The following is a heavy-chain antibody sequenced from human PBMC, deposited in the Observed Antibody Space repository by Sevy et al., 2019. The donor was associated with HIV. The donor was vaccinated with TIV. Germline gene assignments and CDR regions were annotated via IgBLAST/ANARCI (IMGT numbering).Heavy chain of an antibody. CDR3: ARESYDFWTGPVDYDYGMDV. J-gene: IGHJ6*02. CDR1: GYTFSDSGYY. Sequence: ASVKVSCKASGYTFSDSGYYVHWVRQAPGQGLEWMGWINPKSGATNYAQKFQGRVTMTRDTSVTTANMELSRLTSDDTAVYYCARESYDFWTGPVDYDYGMDVWGQGTTVTVSS. CDR2: INPKSGAT. D-gene: IGHD3-3*01. V-gene: IGHV1-2*02.